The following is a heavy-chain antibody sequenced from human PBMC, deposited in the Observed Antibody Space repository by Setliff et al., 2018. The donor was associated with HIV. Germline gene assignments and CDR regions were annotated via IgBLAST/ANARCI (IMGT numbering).Heavy chain of an antibody. J-gene: IGHJ4*02. CDR3: ARDRMPMASWVPDK. CDR1: DDSTSSNY. Sequence: PSETLSLTCTVSDDSTSSNYWSWIRQSAGKGLEWVGRIYTGGRTNYNPSLKGRVTMSVDTSKNQFSLNLSSVTAADTAVYYCARDRMPMASWVPDKWGQGTLVTVSS. V-gene: IGHV4-4*07. D-gene: IGHD2-2*01. CDR2: IYTGGRT.